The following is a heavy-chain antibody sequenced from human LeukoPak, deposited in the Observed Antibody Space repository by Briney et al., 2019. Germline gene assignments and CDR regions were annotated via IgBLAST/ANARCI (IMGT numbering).Heavy chain of an antibody. CDR1: GYIFTNYY. V-gene: IGHV1-46*01. CDR3: ARDAFLSGSLSPTDF. J-gene: IGHJ4*02. D-gene: IGHD5-12*01. Sequence: ASVKVSCKASGYIFTNYYMHWVRQAPGQGLEWMGIINTSGGSTSSAQKFQGRVTMTRDTSTSTVHLELSSLRSEDTALYYCARDAFLSGSLSPTDFWGQGTLVTVSS. CDR2: INTSGGST.